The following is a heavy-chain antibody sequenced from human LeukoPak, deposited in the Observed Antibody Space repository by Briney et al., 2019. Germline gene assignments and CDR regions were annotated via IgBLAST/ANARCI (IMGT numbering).Heavy chain of an antibody. CDR1: GFTFSDYY. CDR2: INWNGDST. D-gene: IGHD3-10*01. V-gene: IGHV3-20*04. Sequence: GGSLRLSCAASGFTFSDYYMSWVRQAPGKGLEWVSGINWNGDSTGYADSVKGRFTISRDNAKNSLYLQMNSLRAEDTALYYCARLNTYYYDSGSYWFDPWGQGTLVTVSS. CDR3: ARLNTYYYDSGSYWFDP. J-gene: IGHJ5*02.